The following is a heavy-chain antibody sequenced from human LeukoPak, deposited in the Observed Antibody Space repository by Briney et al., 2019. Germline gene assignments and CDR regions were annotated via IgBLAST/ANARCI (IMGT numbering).Heavy chain of an antibody. Sequence: SGGSLRLSCAASGFTFSSYAMHWVRQAPGKGLEWVSYISSSGNTTYHADSVKGRFTISRDNDKNSLYLQMSSLRAEDTAVYYCARDGGSSWYFDYWGQGTLVTVSS. CDR1: GFTFSSYA. CDR3: ARDGGSSWYFDY. J-gene: IGHJ4*02. D-gene: IGHD6-13*01. V-gene: IGHV3-48*04. CDR2: ISSSGNTT.